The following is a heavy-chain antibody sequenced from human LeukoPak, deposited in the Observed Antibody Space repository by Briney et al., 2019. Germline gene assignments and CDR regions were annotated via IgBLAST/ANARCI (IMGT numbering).Heavy chain of an antibody. CDR2: ISGSGGST. J-gene: IGHJ4*02. V-gene: IGHV3-23*01. CDR3: AKGSIVETTTPLDY. Sequence: PGGSLRLSCAASGFTFSNYALSWVRQAPGKGLEWVSGISGSGGSTYYADSVKGRFTISRDNSKNTLYLQMNSLRAEDTAVYYCAKGSIVETTTPLDYWGQGTLVTVSS. CDR1: GFTFSNYA. D-gene: IGHD1-26*01.